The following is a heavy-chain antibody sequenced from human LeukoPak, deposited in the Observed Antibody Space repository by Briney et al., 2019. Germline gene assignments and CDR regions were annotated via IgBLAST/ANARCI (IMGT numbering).Heavy chain of an antibody. CDR3: ARHNYDDYVFDI. CDR2: INYSGSA. V-gene: IGHV4-59*08. J-gene: IGHJ3*02. D-gene: IGHD4-17*01. CDR1: GGSLSSYY. Sequence: SETLSLTCTVSGGSLSSYYFSWIRQSPGKGREWIAYINYSGSASYNPSLKSRVTMSVDTSKQFSLSLSSVTAADTAVYYCARHNYDDYVFDIWGQGTKVTVSS.